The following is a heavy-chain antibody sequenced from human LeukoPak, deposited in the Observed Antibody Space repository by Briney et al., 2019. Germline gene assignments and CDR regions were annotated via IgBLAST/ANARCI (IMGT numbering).Heavy chain of an antibody. V-gene: IGHV1-2*06. CDR3: ARHRDRRSPLDY. Sequence: GASVKVSCKASGYTFTGYYMHWVRQAPGQGLEWMGRINPNSGGTNYAQKFQGRVTMTRDTSISTAYLQWSSLKASDTAMYYCARHRDRRSPLDYWGQGTLVTVSS. CDR2: INPNSGGT. D-gene: IGHD1-26*01. CDR1: GYTFTGYY. J-gene: IGHJ4*02.